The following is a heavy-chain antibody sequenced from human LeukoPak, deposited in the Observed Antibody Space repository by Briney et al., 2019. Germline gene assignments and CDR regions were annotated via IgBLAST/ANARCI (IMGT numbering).Heavy chain of an antibody. Sequence: SETLSLTCAVSGYSISSGYYWGWNRQPPGKGLEWIGSIYHSGSTYYNPSLKSRVTISVDTSKNQFSLKLSSVTAADTAVYYCARRDPGGNWFDPWGQGTLVTVSS. J-gene: IGHJ5*02. CDR1: GYSISSGYY. CDR3: ARRDPGGNWFDP. CDR2: IYHSGST. D-gene: IGHD4-23*01. V-gene: IGHV4-38-2*01.